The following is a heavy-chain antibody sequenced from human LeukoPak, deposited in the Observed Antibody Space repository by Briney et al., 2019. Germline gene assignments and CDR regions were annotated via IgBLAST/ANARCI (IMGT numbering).Heavy chain of an antibody. CDR2: IKQDGSEN. CDR1: GFTFSSYW. V-gene: IGHV3-7*01. CDR3: ARAIVLLWFGAYYYYGMDV. Sequence: GGSLRLSCAASGFTFSSYWMSWVRQAPGKGLEWVANIKQDGSENYYVDSVKGRFTISRDNAKNSLYLQMNSLRAEDAAVYYCARAIVLLWFGAYYYYGMDVWGQGTTVTVSS. J-gene: IGHJ6*02. D-gene: IGHD3-10*01.